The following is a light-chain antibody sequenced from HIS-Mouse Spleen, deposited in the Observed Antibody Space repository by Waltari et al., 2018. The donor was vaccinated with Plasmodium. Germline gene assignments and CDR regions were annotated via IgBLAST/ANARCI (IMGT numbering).Light chain of an antibody. CDR3: QQSYSTPQLT. V-gene: IGKV1-39*01. J-gene: IGKJ4*01. CDR1: QSISSY. CDR2: AAS. Sequence: DIQMTQSPSSLSASVGDRVPIPCRASQSISSYLNWYQQKPGKAPKLLIYAASSLQSGVPSRFSGSGSGTDFTLTISSLQPEDFATYYCQQSYSTPQLTFGGGTKVEIK.